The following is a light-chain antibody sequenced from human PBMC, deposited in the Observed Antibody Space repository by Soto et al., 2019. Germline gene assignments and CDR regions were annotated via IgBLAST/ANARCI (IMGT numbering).Light chain of an antibody. Sequence: QSVLTQPASVSGSPGQSITISCTGTASDVGAYNYVSWYQQHPGKAPKPIIFDVTNRPSGVSIRFSGSKSGNTASLTISGLQAEDEADYYCPSYSSTSTLGLFGGGTKLTVL. CDR1: ASDVGAYNY. V-gene: IGLV2-14*03. J-gene: IGLJ2*01. CDR2: DVT. CDR3: PSYSSTSTLGL.